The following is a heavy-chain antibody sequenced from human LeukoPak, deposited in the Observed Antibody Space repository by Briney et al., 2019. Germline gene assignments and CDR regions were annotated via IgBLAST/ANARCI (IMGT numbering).Heavy chain of an antibody. J-gene: IGHJ4*02. V-gene: IGHV3-66*01. CDR1: GPTVGINY. CDR2: IYSGGST. CDR3: ARGSGSYYPDYFDY. D-gene: IGHD3-10*01. Sequence: GGSLRPSCALSGPTVGINYMSWVRQAPGGGLEWVSAIYSGGSTYYADSVKGRSTISRDNSKNTLYVQMNSLRAEDTAVYYCARGSGSYYPDYFDYWGQGTLVTVSS.